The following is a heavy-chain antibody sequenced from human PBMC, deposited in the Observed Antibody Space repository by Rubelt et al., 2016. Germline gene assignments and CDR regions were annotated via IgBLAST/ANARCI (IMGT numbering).Heavy chain of an antibody. CDR2: INHSGST. Sequence: QVQLQQWGAGLLKPSETLSLTCAVYGGSFSGYYWSWIRQPPGKGLEWIGEINHSGSTNYNPSLKSRVTISVDTSKNQFSLKLSSLPAAYTAVYYCATSPRSGSYAQFDPWGQGTLVTVSS. D-gene: IGHD1-26*01. CDR3: ATSPRSGSYAQFDP. J-gene: IGHJ5*02. V-gene: IGHV4-34*01. CDR1: GGSFSGYY.